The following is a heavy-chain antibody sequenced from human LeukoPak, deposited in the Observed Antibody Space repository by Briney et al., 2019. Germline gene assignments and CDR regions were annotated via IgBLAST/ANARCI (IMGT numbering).Heavy chain of an antibody. CDR1: GFTFSTYG. V-gene: IGHV3-74*01. J-gene: IGHJ4*02. CDR2: ISKDGSDV. D-gene: IGHD6-25*01. Sequence: GGSLRLSCEASGFTFSTYGMSWVRQAPGKGPEWLSRISKDGSDVVYADSAKGRFTASRDNAKNTVYLQVTNLRHEDTAVYFCTRGGYSGSSYRFSWGQGTLVTVAS. CDR3: TRGGYSGSSYRFS.